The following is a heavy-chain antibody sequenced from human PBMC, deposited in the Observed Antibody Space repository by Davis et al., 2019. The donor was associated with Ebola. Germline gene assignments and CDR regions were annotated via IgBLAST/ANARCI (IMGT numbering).Heavy chain of an antibody. Sequence: GGSLRLSCAASGFTFSSYSMNWVRQAPGKGLEWVAVISYDGSNKYYADSVKGRFTISRDNSKNTLYLQMNSLRAEDTAVYYCARDQRGYSYGYFDYWGQGTLVTVSP. V-gene: IGHV3-30*03. J-gene: IGHJ4*02. CDR2: ISYDGSNK. CDR3: ARDQRGYSYGYFDY. D-gene: IGHD5-18*01. CDR1: GFTFSSYS.